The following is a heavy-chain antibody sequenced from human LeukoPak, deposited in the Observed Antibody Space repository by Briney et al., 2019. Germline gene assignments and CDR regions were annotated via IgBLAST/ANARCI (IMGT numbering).Heavy chain of an antibody. CDR2: INHSGST. J-gene: IGHJ4*02. V-gene: IGHV4-34*01. CDR1: GGSFSGYY. D-gene: IGHD3-10*01. Sequence: SETLSLTCAVYGGSFSGYYWSWIRQPPGKGLEWIGEINHSGSTYYNPSLKSRVTISVDTSKNQFSLKLSSVTAADTAVYYCARDSMVRGVTMAFWGQGTLVTVSS. CDR3: ARDSMVRGVTMAF.